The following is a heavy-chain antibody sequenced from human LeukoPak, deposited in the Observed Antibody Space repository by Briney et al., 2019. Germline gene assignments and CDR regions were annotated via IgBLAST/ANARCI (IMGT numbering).Heavy chain of an antibody. CDR3: AKSMGQLVYYYYYGMDV. Sequence: GGSLRLSCAASGFTFSSYAMSWVRQAPGKGLEWVSAISGSGGSTYYADSVKGRFTISRDNSKNTLYLQMNSLRAEDTAVYYCAKSMGQLVYYYYYGMDVWGQGTTVTVSS. V-gene: IGHV3-23*01. CDR2: ISGSGGST. J-gene: IGHJ6*02. D-gene: IGHD6-13*01. CDR1: GFTFSSYA.